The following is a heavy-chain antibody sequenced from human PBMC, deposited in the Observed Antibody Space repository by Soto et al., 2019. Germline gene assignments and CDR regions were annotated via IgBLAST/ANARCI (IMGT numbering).Heavy chain of an antibody. D-gene: IGHD3-22*01. J-gene: IGHJ5*02. CDR3: AGDPDSHDYDSHASSYP. CDR1: GGTFSTYT. CDR2: IIPIIGII. Sequence: QVQLVQSGAEVKKPGSSVKVSCKASGGTFSTYTITWVRQAPGQGLEWMGRIIPIIGIINYAQKFQGRVTISADKFTGTAYMELNGLRADDTAVYYCAGDPDSHDYDSHASSYPWGQGNLVTVAS. V-gene: IGHV1-69*08.